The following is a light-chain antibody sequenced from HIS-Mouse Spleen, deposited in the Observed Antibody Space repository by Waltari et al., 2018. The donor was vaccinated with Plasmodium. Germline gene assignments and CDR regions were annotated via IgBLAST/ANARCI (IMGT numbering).Light chain of an antibody. CDR2: WAS. J-gene: IGKJ2*01. Sequence: DIVMTQFPASLAVSLGEGATIDRQSSQGVLYSSNNKNYLAWYQQKPGQPPKLLIYWASTRESGVPDRFSGSGSGTDFTLTISSLQAEDVAVYYCQQYYSTPYTFGQGTKLEIK. CDR1: QGVLYSSNNKNY. CDR3: QQYYSTPYT. V-gene: IGKV4-1*01.